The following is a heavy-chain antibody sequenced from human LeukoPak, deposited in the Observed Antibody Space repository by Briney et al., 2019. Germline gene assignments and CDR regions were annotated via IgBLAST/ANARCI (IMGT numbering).Heavy chain of an antibody. J-gene: IGHJ4*02. CDR1: GGSISSSSYY. CDR3: ARQGIVATIDTQYYFDY. V-gene: IGHV4-39*01. Sequence: SSETLSLTCTVSGGSISSSSYYWGWIRQPPGKGLEWIGSIYYSGSTYYNPSLKSRVTISVDTSKNQFSLKLSSVTAADTAVYYCARQGIVATIDTQYYFDYWGQGTLVTVSS. D-gene: IGHD5-12*01. CDR2: IYYSGST.